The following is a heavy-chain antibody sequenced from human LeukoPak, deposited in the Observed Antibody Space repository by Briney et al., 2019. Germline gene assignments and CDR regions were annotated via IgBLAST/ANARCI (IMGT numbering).Heavy chain of an antibody. D-gene: IGHD5-18*01. V-gene: IGHV3-74*01. CDR2: TNSDGSST. J-gene: IGHJ4*02. CDR3: ARESGPVATQDDTAMDC. CDR1: GFTFSSYW. Sequence: GGSLRLSCAASGFTFSSYWMHWVRQAPGKGLVWVSRTNSDGSSTSYADSVKGRFTISRDNAKNTLYLQMNSLRAEDTAVYYCARESGPVATQDDTAMDCWGQGTLVTVSS.